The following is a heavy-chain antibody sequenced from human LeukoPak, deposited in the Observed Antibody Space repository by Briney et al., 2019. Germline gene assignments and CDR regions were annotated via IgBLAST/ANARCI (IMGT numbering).Heavy chain of an antibody. CDR1: GGSISSSSYY. CDR2: IYYSGST. J-gene: IGHJ4*02. V-gene: IGHV4-39*01. D-gene: IGHD2-2*01. Sequence: KASQTLSLTCTVSGGSISSSSYYWGWIRQPPGKGLEWIGSIYYSGSTYYNPSLKSRVTISVDTSKNQFSLKLSSVTAADTAVYYCARRGDIVVVPAAIPPFDYWGQGTLVTVSS. CDR3: ARRGDIVVVPAAIPPFDY.